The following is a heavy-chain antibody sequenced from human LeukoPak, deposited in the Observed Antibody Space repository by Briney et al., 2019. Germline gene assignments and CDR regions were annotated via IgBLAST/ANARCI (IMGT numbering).Heavy chain of an antibody. J-gene: IGHJ3*02. CDR2: IYTRGST. V-gene: IGHV4-4*07. CDR3: ARGRYCSATTCSGGDAFDI. CDR1: CTSVSSYY. Sequence: SETLSLTCTVSCTSVSSYYWSWIRQPAGRGLEWIGRIYTRGSTNYNPSLQSRVSMSVDSSKSQFSLRLTSVTAADTAIYYCARGRYCSATTCSGGDAFDIWGQGTVVTVSS. D-gene: IGHD2-8*02.